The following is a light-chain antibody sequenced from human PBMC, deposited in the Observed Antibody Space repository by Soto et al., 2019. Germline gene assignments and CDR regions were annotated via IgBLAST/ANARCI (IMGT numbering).Light chain of an antibody. J-gene: IGLJ1*01. CDR2: EVS. CDR1: SSDVGGYKY. V-gene: IGLV2-14*01. CDR3: SSYTDSTNYV. Sequence: QSALTQPASVSGSPGQSITISCTGTSSDVGGYKYVSWYQQHPDKAPKLIIFEVSNRPSGISNRFSGSKSGNTASLTISGLQAEDEADYYCSSYTDSTNYVFGTGTKVTVL.